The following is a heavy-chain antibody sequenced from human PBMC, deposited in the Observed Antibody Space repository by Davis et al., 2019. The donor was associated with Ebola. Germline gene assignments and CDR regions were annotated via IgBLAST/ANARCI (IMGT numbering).Heavy chain of an antibody. CDR3: ARDRGSSGWSFDP. CDR2: IKTDGSYT. J-gene: IGHJ5*02. D-gene: IGHD6-19*01. Sequence: ASLNISCAASGFIFSSYWMHWVRPAPGKRLVWVSRIKTDGSYTNYADSVKRRFVIFRDNAKNTLYLQMNRLRAEDTAVYYCARDRGSSGWSFDPWGQGTLVTVSS. V-gene: IGHV3-74*01. CDR1: GFIFSSYW.